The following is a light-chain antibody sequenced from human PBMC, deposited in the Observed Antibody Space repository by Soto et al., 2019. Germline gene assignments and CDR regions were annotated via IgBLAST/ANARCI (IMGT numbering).Light chain of an antibody. CDR2: GAS. V-gene: IGKV3-20*01. CDR1: QSVSSNY. J-gene: IGKJ1*01. CDR3: QQYDRSPPSWT. Sequence: ETVLTQSPGTLSLSPGERATLSCRASQSVSSNYLAWYQHKPGPAPRLLMYGASTRAAGIPDRFSGSGSGTDFTLTISRLEPEDSAVYYCQQYDRSPPSWTFGQGTKVEIK.